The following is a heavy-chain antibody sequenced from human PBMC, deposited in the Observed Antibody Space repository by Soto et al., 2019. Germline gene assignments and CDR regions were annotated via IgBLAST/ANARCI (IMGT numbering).Heavy chain of an antibody. V-gene: IGHV3-23*01. CDR3: AKGTSRWPYFYYY. CDR2: FSGSGSNT. D-gene: IGHD2-2*01. J-gene: IGHJ4*02. CDR1: GFTFSSYA. Sequence: EVQLLESGGGLVQPGGSLRLSCAASGFTFSSYAMTWVRQAPGKGLEWVSSFSGSGSNTYYADSVKGRFTISRDNSKNTLYLQMKSLRAEDTAAYACAKGTSRWPYFYYYWGQGTLVTASS.